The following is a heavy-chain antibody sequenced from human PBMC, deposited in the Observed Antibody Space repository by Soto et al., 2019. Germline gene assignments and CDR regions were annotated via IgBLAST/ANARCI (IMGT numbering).Heavy chain of an antibody. CDR2: IYPGDSDN. CDR3: ARPRWNDFEYYFDY. CDR1: GYSFASYW. D-gene: IGHD1-1*01. J-gene: IGHJ4*02. Sequence: EVQLVQSGAEVKKPGESLRVSCKASGYSFASYWIGWVRQMPGKGLEWVGIIYPGDSDNRYGPSFQGQVTISADRSIDTAYLQWSSLKASDTAIYYCARPRWNDFEYYFDYWGQGTLVTVSS. V-gene: IGHV5-51*01.